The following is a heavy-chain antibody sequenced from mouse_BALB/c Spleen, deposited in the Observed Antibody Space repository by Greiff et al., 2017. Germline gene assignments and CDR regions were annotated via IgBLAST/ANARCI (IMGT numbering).Heavy chain of an antibody. J-gene: IGHJ2*01. V-gene: IGHV1-5*01. CDR1: GYSFTSYW. Sequence: EVQLQQSGTVLARPGASVKMSCKASGYSFTSYWMHWVKQRPGQGLEWIGAIYPGNSDTSYNQKFKGKAKLTAVTSASTAYMELSSLTTEDSAVYYCTRGGNSYYFDYWGQGTTLTVSS. CDR3: TRGGNSYYFDY. CDR2: IYPGNSDT.